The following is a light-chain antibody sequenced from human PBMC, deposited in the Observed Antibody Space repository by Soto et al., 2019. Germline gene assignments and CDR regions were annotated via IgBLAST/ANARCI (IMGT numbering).Light chain of an antibody. V-gene: IGKV3-20*01. CDR1: QTITGTY. CDR2: GAS. J-gene: IGKJ1*01. CDR3: QQYDSSPWT. Sequence: EVVLTQFPGTLSLSPGERASLSCMASQTITGTYLAWYQQKPGQAPRLLIYGASTRATGIPDRFSGRGSGTDFTVTISRLEPEDFAVYYCQQYDSSPWTFGQGTKVDI.